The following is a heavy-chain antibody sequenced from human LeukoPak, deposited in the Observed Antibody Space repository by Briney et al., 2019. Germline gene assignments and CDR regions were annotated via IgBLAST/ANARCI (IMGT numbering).Heavy chain of an antibody. CDR3: ARGTGYSSSWVPRGAFDI. CDR2: IYYSGST. V-gene: IGHV4-59*01. CDR1: GGSLSSYY. D-gene: IGHD6-13*01. Sequence: SETLSLTCTVSGGSLSSYYWSWIRQPPGKGLEWIGYIYYSGSTNYNPSLKSRVTISVDTSKNQFSLKLSSVTAADTAVYYCARGTGYSSSWVPRGAFDIWGQGTMVTVSS. J-gene: IGHJ3*02.